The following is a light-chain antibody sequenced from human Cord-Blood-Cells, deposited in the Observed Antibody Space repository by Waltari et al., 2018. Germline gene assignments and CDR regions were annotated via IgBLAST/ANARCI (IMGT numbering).Light chain of an antibody. Sequence: QSALTQPASVSGSPGQSITISCTGTSSDVGSYNLVSWYQQHPGNAPKLRIYEGSKRPSGVSNRFSGSKSGNTAFLTISGLQAEDEADYYCCSYAGSSTWVFGGGTKLTVL. CDR3: CSYAGSSTWV. CDR2: EGS. V-gene: IGLV2-23*01. J-gene: IGLJ3*02. CDR1: SSDVGSYNL.